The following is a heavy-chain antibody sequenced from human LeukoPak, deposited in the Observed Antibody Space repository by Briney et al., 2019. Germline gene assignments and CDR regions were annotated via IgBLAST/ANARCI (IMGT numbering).Heavy chain of an antibody. D-gene: IGHD3-22*01. CDR3: ARQDYYDSSGHNWFDP. V-gene: IGHV4-34*01. Sequence: SETLSLTCAVYGGSFSAYFWSWIRQPPGKGLEWLGEINHSGSTNYNPSLKSRVTISVDTSKKQFSLRLSSVTAVDTAVYYCARQDYYDSSGHNWFDPWGQGTLVTVSS. CDR1: GGSFSAYF. CDR2: INHSGST. J-gene: IGHJ5*02.